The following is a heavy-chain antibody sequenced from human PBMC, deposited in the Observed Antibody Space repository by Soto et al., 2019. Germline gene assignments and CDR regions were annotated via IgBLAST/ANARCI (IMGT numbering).Heavy chain of an antibody. CDR1: GFTFSSYS. Sequence: GGSLRLSCAASGFTFSSYSMNWVRQAPGKGLEWVSSISSSSSYIYYADSVKGRFTISRDNAKNSLYLQMNSLRAEDTAAYYCARAQTGSPIAAAQPRAFDIWGQGTMVTVSS. D-gene: IGHD6-13*01. CDR2: ISSSSSYI. CDR3: ARAQTGSPIAAAQPRAFDI. V-gene: IGHV3-21*01. J-gene: IGHJ3*02.